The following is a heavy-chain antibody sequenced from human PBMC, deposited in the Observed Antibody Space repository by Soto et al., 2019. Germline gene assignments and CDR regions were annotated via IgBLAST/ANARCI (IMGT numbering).Heavy chain of an antibody. V-gene: IGHV3-74*01. Sequence: EVQLVESGGGLVQPGGSLRLSCTASGFTFSSYWMHWVRQAPGKGLVWVSRINSDGSTTNYADSVKGRFTISRDNAKNTLYLQMNSLRAEDTAIYYCATHCSTTSFLQYWGQGNLATVSS. D-gene: IGHD2-2*01. J-gene: IGHJ4*02. CDR2: INSDGSTT. CDR3: ATHCSTTSFLQY. CDR1: GFTFSSYW.